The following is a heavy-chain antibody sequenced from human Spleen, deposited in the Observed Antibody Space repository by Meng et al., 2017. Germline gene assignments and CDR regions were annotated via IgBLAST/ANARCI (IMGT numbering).Heavy chain of an antibody. Sequence: QVQLQESGPGLVKPSQTLSLTCTVSGDSISSGDYYWSWIRQPPGKCLEWIGYIYYSGSTYYNPSLKSRLTILLDTSKKQFSLRLTSVTAADTAVYYCVRENWKSTIDYSGQGTLVTVSS. D-gene: IGHD1-1*01. CDR3: VRENWKSTIDY. J-gene: IGHJ4*02. CDR1: GDSISSGDYY. CDR2: IYYSGST. V-gene: IGHV4-30-4*01.